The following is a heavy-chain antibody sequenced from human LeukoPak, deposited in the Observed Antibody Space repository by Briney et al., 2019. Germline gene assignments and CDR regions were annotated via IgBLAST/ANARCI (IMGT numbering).Heavy chain of an antibody. J-gene: IGHJ4*02. CDR2: IYSDNT. D-gene: IGHD4/OR15-4a*01. Sequence: GGSLRLSCTVSRFTVSTNSMSWVRQAPGKGLEWVSFIYSDNTHYSDSVKGRFTISRDNSKNTLYLQMNSLRAEDTAVYYCARRAGAYSHPYDYWGQGTLVTVSS. CDR1: RFTVSTNS. CDR3: ARRAGAYSHPYDY. V-gene: IGHV3-53*01.